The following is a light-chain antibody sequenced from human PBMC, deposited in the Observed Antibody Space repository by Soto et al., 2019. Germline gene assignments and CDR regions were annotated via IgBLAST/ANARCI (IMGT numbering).Light chain of an antibody. CDR3: SSFTSRATHE. V-gene: IGLV2-14*01. Sequence: QSVLTQPASVSGSPGQSITISCTGTSSDIGAYDYVSWYQQHPGKAPKLIIYEVSNRPSGVSNRFSGSKSDNTASLTISGLQADDEADYYCSSFTSRATHEFGGGTQLTVL. CDR1: SSDIGAYDY. J-gene: IGLJ2*01. CDR2: EVS.